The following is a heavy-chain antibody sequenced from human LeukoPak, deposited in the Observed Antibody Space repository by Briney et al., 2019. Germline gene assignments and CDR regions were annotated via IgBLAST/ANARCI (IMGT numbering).Heavy chain of an antibody. CDR2: ISGSGGST. V-gene: IGHV3-23*01. J-gene: IGHJ4*02. CDR1: GSTFSSYA. Sequence: GGSLRLSCAASGSTFSSYAMSWVRQAPGKGLEWVSAISGSGGSTYYADSVKGRFTISRDNAKNSLYLQMNSLRAEDTAVYYCAREGLPGYYYDEPEGVYFDYWGQGTLVTVSS. D-gene: IGHD3-22*01. CDR3: AREGLPGYYYDEPEGVYFDY.